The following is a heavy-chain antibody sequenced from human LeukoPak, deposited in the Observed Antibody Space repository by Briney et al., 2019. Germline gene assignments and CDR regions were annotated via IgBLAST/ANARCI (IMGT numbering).Heavy chain of an antibody. D-gene: IGHD2-15*01. CDR3: ARGSIRGVVHTYFDY. CDR1: GYSISSGYY. V-gene: IGHV4-38-2*02. J-gene: IGHJ4*02. CDR2: IYHSGST. Sequence: SETLSLTCTVSGYSISSGYYWGWIRQPPGKGLEWIGSIYHSGSTYYNPSLKSRVTISVDTSKNQFSLTLSSVTAADTAVYYCARGSIRGVVHTYFDYWGQGTLVTVSS.